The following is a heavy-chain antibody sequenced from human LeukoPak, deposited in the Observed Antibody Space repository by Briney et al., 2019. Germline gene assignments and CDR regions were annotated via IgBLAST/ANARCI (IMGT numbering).Heavy chain of an antibody. CDR2: ISGSGGST. J-gene: IGHJ4*02. D-gene: IGHD3-22*01. V-gene: IGHV3-23*01. CDR1: GFTFSSYA. CDR3: AKTDDSSGYYYGY. Sequence: GVLRLSCAAPGFTFSSYAMSWVRQAPGKGLEWVSAISGSGGSTYYADSVKGRFTISRDNSKNTLYLQMNSLRAEDTAVYYCAKTDDSSGYYYGYWGQGTLVTVSS.